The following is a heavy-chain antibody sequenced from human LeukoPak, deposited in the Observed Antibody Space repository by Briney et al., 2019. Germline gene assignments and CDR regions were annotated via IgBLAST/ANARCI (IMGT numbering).Heavy chain of an antibody. D-gene: IGHD6-13*01. CDR3: ARGGYSSSWYGQSGWFDP. CDR2: IYSSGST. J-gene: IGHJ5*02. CDR1: GGSISSYY. Sequence: SETLSLTCTVSGGSISSYYWSWIRQSAGKGLEWIGRIYSSGSTNYNPSLKSRVTMSVDTSKNQFSLKLSSVTAADTAVYYCARGGYSSSWYGQSGWFDPWGQGTLVTVSS. V-gene: IGHV4-4*07.